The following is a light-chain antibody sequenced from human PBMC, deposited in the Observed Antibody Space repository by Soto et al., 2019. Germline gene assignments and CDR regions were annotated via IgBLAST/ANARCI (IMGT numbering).Light chain of an antibody. J-gene: IGKJ1*01. CDR2: DVS. Sequence: QMTQSPSSLSASVGDKIIITCRASRDVGSDVSWYQQKPGQAPKLLIYDVSALKRGVPPRFSGSGSGTEFTLTISSLQPDDFATYYCQQYDSFSVTFGQGTKVDIK. V-gene: IGKV1-17*01. CDR3: QQYDSFSVT. CDR1: RDVGSD.